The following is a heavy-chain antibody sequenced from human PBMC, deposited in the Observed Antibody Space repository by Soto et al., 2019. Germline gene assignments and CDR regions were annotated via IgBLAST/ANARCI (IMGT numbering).Heavy chain of an antibody. Sequence: GGSLRLSCAASGFTFSSYAMHWVRQAPGKGLEWVAVISYDGSNKYYADSVKGRFTISRDNSKNTLYLQMNSLRAEDTAVYYCARAWIQLFWFDYWGQGTQVTLSS. V-gene: IGHV3-30-3*01. D-gene: IGHD5-18*01. CDR3: ARAWIQLFWFDY. CDR1: GFTFSSYA. J-gene: IGHJ4*02. CDR2: ISYDGSNK.